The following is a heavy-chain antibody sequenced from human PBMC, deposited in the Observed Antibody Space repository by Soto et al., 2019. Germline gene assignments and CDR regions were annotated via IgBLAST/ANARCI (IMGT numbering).Heavy chain of an antibody. CDR1: G. CDR3: AKEGIAVAGFDY. V-gene: IGHV3-23*01. Sequence: GSIRNSQAPGKGLEWVSAISGSGGSTYYADSVKGRFTISRDNSKNTLYLQMNSLRAEDTAVYYCAKEGIAVAGFDYWGQGTLVTVSS. D-gene: IGHD6-19*01. J-gene: IGHJ4*02. CDR2: ISGSGGST.